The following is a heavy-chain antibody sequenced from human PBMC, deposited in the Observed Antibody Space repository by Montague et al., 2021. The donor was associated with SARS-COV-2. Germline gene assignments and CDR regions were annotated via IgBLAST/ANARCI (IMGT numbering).Heavy chain of an antibody. D-gene: IGHD3-10*01. Sequence: SETLSLTCAVHGGSFSTYSWNWIRQPPGKGLEWIGEIHHGGSTNYNPSLKSRVTISADTSKNQFSLKLTSVAAADTAVYYCARLGDGVVPSPILGVGPYYSYHYMDVWGKGTTVTVYS. CDR1: GGSFSTYS. CDR3: ARLGDGVVPSPILGVGPYYSYHYMDV. J-gene: IGHJ6*03. V-gene: IGHV4-34*01. CDR2: IHHGGST.